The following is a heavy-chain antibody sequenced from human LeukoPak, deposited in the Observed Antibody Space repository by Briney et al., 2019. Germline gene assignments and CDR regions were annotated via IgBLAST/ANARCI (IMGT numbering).Heavy chain of an antibody. V-gene: IGHV3-23*01. D-gene: IGHD3-22*01. CDR2: ISGSGGST. CDR3: ARVVVIYFDY. CDR1: GLTFSNYA. Sequence: GGSLRLSCAASGLTFSNYAMLWVRQAPGKGLEWVSAISGSGGSTYYADSVKGRFTISRDNSKNTLYLQMNSLRAEDTAVYYCARVVVIYFDYWGQGTLVTVSS. J-gene: IGHJ4*02.